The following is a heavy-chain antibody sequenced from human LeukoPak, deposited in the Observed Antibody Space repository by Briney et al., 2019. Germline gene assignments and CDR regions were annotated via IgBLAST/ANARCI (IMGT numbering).Heavy chain of an antibody. V-gene: IGHV4-4*07. CDR3: ARSGMVTHAFDM. CDR1: GGSISSYY. Sequence: SETLSLTCTVSGGSISSYYWSWIRQPAGRGLEWIGRIYTSGSTNYNPSLKSRVTMSVDTSKNQFSLKLSSVTAADTAVYYCARSGMVTHAFDMWGQGTMVTVSP. CDR2: IYTSGST. J-gene: IGHJ3*02. D-gene: IGHD5-18*01.